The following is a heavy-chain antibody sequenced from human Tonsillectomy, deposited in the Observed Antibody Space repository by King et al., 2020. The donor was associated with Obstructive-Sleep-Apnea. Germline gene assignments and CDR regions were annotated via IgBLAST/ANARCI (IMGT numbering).Heavy chain of an antibody. CDR1: GGSITSYY. D-gene: IGHD6-13*01. Sequence: QLQESGPGLVKPSETLSLTCTVSGGSITSYYWTWIRQPPGKGLEWIGYVSYSGSTNYNPSLKSQITISLDTSKNQLSLRLSSVTAADTAGYYCGGRLSSWYYFDYWGQGTLVTVSS. CDR2: VSYSGST. J-gene: IGHJ4*02. V-gene: IGHV4-59*01. CDR3: GGRLSSWYYFDY.